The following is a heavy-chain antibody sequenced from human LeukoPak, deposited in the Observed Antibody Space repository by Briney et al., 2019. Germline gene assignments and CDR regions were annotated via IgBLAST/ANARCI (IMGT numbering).Heavy chain of an antibody. V-gene: IGHV5-51*01. J-gene: IGHJ4*02. Sequence: GESLKISCKGSGYSFNSYWIGWVRQMPGKGLEWMGIIYPGDSDTRYSPSFQGQVTISADKSISTTYLQWSSLKASDTAMYYGARHPGYCGGASWYAGGGGSNYFDYWGQGTLVTVSS. D-gene: IGHD2-2*01. CDR1: GYSFNSYW. CDR3: ARHPGYCGGASWYAGGGGSNYFDY. CDR2: IYPGDSDT.